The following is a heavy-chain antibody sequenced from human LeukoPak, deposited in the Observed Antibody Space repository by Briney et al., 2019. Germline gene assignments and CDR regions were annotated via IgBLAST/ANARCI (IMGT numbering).Heavy chain of an antibody. CDR1: GFTFSSYA. V-gene: IGHV3-23*01. Sequence: GGSLRLSCAASGFTFSSYAMSWVRQAPGKGLEWVSAISGSGGSTYYADSVKGRFTISRDNSKNTLYLQMNSLRAEDTAVYYCAKDPLLHLTVASTWWGQETLVTVSS. CDR3: AKDPLLHLTVASTW. J-gene: IGHJ4*02. D-gene: IGHD6-19*01. CDR2: ISGSGGST.